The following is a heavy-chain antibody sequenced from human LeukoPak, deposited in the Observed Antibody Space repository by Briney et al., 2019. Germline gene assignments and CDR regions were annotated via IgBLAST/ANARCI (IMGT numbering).Heavy chain of an antibody. CDR3: ARGRDAYINDAFDI. CDR2: IYPGDSDT. D-gene: IGHD5-24*01. V-gene: IGHV5-51*01. CDR1: GYSFTTYW. Sequence: GESLKISCKGSGYSFTTYWIGWVRQMPGKGLEWTGIIYPGDSDTGYSPSFQGQVTISADKSISTVYLQWSSLKASDTAMYYCARGRDAYINDAFDIWGQGTMVTVSS. J-gene: IGHJ3*02.